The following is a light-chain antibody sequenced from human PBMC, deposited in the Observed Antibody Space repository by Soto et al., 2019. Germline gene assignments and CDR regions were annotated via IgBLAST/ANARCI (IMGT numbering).Light chain of an antibody. CDR2: AAS. J-gene: IGKJ5*01. CDR3: QQYGSSPIT. V-gene: IGKV3-20*01. CDR1: QSVSSSY. Sequence: IVLTQSPGTLSLSPGERVPLSCRARQSVSSSYLAWFQQTPGQPHRLLIYAASSRATGIPDRCSGSGSGTDFILTISRLEPEDVVVYYCQQYGSSPITFGQGTRVEIK.